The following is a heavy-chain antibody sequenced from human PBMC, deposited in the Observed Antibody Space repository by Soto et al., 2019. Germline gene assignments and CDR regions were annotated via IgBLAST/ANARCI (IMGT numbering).Heavy chain of an antibody. J-gene: IGHJ4*02. CDR2: VSGTGGSA. CDR1: GFTFSSYA. V-gene: IGHV3-23*01. Sequence: PGGSLRLSCAASGFTFSSYAMTWVRQAPGKGLELVSGVSGTGGSAYYAASVKGRFTISRDKSTNTLYLHMNSLRAEDTAVYYCARGSAYSDYDLEYWGQGALVTVSS. D-gene: IGHD4-17*01. CDR3: ARGSAYSDYDLEY.